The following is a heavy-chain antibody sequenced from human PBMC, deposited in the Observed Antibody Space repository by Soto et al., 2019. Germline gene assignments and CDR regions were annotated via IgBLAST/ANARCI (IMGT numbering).Heavy chain of an antibody. D-gene: IGHD5-12*01. Sequence: QPGGSLRLSCAASGFTFSSYAMSWVRQAPGKGLEWVSAISGSGGSTYYADSVKGRFTIPRDNSKNTLYLQMNSLRAEDTAVYYCAKVVEMATIPSYYDAFDIWGQGTMVTVSS. J-gene: IGHJ3*02. CDR3: AKVVEMATIPSYYDAFDI. CDR2: ISGSGGST. CDR1: GFTFSSYA. V-gene: IGHV3-23*01.